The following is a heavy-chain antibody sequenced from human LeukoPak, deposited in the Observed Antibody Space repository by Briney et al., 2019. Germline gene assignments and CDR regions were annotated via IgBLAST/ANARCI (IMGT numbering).Heavy chain of an antibody. CDR1: GYSFTNYS. CDR3: ARRGSSWSDWFDP. D-gene: IGHD6-13*01. V-gene: IGHV5-51*01. Sequence: LGESLKISCKGSGYSFTNYSIGWVRQMPGKGLEWMGIIYPGDSDTRYSPSFQGQVTISADKSISTAYLQWSSLKASDTAMYYCARRGSSWSDWFDPWGQGTLVTVSS. J-gene: IGHJ5*02. CDR2: IYPGDSDT.